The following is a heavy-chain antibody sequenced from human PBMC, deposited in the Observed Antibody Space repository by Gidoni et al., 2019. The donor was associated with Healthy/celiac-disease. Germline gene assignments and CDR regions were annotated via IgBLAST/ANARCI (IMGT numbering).Heavy chain of an antibody. V-gene: IGHV4-4*07. CDR3: ARGGPYDFWSATLLFDAFDI. CDR2: IYTSGST. Sequence: QVQLQESGPGLVKPSETLSLTCTVSGGSISSYYWSWIRQPAGKGLEWIGRIYTSGSTNYNPSLQSRVTMSVDTSKNQFSLKLSSVTAADTAVYYCARGGPYDFWSATLLFDAFDIWGQGTMVTVSS. D-gene: IGHD3-3*01. J-gene: IGHJ3*02. CDR1: GGSISSYY.